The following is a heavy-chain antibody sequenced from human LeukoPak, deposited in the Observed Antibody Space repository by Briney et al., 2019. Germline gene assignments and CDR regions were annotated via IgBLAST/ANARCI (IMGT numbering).Heavy chain of an antibody. Sequence: PGGSLRLSCAASGFTFSSYDMHWVRHATGKGLEWVSAIGTAGDTYYPDSVKGRFTISRENAKNSLYLQMNSLRAGDTAVYYCARDRSVGYYYYGMDVWGQGTTVTVSS. J-gene: IGHJ6*02. CDR1: GFTFSSYD. V-gene: IGHV3-13*01. CDR2: IGTAGDT. CDR3: ARDRSVGYYYYGMDV.